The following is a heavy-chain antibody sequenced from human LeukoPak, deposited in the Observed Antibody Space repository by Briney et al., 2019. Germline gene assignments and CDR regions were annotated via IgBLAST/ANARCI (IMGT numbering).Heavy chain of an antibody. V-gene: IGHV7-4-1*02. D-gene: IGHD3-22*01. CDR2: INTNTGNP. J-gene: IGHJ4*02. Sequence: ASVKVSCKASGYTFTTYFMHWVRQAPGQGLEWMGWINTNTGNPTYAQGFTGRFVFSLDTSVSTAYLQISSLKAEDTAVYYCARDPSLLYYDSSGYRGSADYWGQGTLVTVSS. CDR3: ARDPSLLYYDSSGYRGSADY. CDR1: GYTFTTYF.